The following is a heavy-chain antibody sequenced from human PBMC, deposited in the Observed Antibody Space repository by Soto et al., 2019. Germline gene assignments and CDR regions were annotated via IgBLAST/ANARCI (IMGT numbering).Heavy chain of an antibody. J-gene: IGHJ4*02. D-gene: IGHD3-22*01. Sequence: EVQVVEPGGGLIQPGGSLRLSCAASGFTVSRSYMSWVRQAPGKGLEWVSTIYTPGSTYYADSVKGRFTISRDNSKNTLYLQMNSLRAEDTAVYYCARGLVGSTTAFDNWGQGTLVTVSS. V-gene: IGHV3-53*01. CDR3: ARGLVGSTTAFDN. CDR2: IYTPGST. CDR1: GFTVSRSY.